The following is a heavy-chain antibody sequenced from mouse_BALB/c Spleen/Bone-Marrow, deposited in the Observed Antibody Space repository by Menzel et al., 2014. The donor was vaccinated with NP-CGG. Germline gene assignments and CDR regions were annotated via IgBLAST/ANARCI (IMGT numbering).Heavy chain of an antibody. V-gene: IGHV1S41*01. CDR3: ARARSTVITTWYFDV. J-gene: IGHJ1*01. CDR1: GYTFTSYW. Sequence: DLVKPGASVKLSCKASGYTFTSYWINWIKQRPGQGLEWIGRFAPGSGNTYYNEMFKGKATLTEDTSSSTAYIQLSSLSSEDSAVYFCARARSTVITTWYFDVWGAGTTVTVSS. CDR2: FAPGSGNT. D-gene: IGHD2-4*01.